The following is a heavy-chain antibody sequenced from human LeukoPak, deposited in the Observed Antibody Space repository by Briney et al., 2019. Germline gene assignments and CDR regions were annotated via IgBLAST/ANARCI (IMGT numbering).Heavy chain of an antibody. CDR1: GFTFSSYS. D-gene: IGHD3-22*01. CDR3: AKDYYDSSGLNNWFDP. V-gene: IGHV3-30*18. CDR2: ISYDGSNK. Sequence: GGSLRLSCAASGFTFSSYSMNWVRQAPGKGLEWVAVISYDGSNKYYADSVKGRFTISRDNSKNTLYLQMNSLRAEDTAVYYCAKDYYDSSGLNNWFDPWGQGTLVTVSS. J-gene: IGHJ5*02.